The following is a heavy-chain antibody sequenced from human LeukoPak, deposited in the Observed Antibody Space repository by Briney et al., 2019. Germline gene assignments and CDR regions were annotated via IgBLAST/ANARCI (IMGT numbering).Heavy chain of an antibody. D-gene: IGHD2-2*03. Sequence: GGSLRLSCSASGFTFTTYGMNWVRQAPGKGPEWVSGIGGSGTRTYYADSVKGRFTISRDDSKNTLYLQMNSLRDEDTAVYYCAKDSGWILFDDWGQGTLVTVSS. CDR3: AKDSGWILFDD. CDR2: IGGSGTRT. V-gene: IGHV3-23*01. J-gene: IGHJ4*02. CDR1: GFTFTTYG.